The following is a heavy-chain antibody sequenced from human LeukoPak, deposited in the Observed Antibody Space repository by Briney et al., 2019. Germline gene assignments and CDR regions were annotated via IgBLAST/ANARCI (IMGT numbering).Heavy chain of an antibody. V-gene: IGHV4-4*02. CDR2: IYHSGST. CDR1: GGSISSSNW. D-gene: IGHD3-10*01. J-gene: IGHJ4*02. CDR3: ARTPRRFRGIIITPLYYFDY. Sequence: SGTLSLTCAVSGGSISSSNWWSWVRQPPGKGLEWIGEIYHSGSTNYNPSLKSRVTISVDKSKNQFSLKLSSVTAADTAVYYCARTPRRFRGIIITPLYYFDYWGQGTLVTVSS.